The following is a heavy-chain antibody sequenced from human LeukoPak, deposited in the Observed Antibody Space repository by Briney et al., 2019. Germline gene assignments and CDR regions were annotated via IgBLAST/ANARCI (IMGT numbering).Heavy chain of an antibody. J-gene: IGHJ5*02. CDR3: GIAAAGKGTYWFDP. CDR2: INHSGST. V-gene: IGHV4-34*01. D-gene: IGHD6-13*01. Sequence: SDTLSLTCAVYGGSFSGYYWSWIRQPPGKGLEWIGEINHSGSTNYNPSLKSRVTISVDTSKNQFSLKLRSVIAADTAVYYCGIAAAGKGTYWFDPWGQGTLVTVSS. CDR1: GGSFSGYY.